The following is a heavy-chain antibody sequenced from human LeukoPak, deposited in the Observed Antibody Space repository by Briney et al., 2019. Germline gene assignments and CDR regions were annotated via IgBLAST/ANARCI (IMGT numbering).Heavy chain of an antibody. Sequence: SETLSLTCTVSGGSTSSYYWSWIRQPPGKGLEWIGYIYYSGSTNYNPSLKSRVTISVDTSKNQFSLKLSSVTAADTAVYYCARDPTGITGTTSWFDPWGQGTLVTVSS. J-gene: IGHJ5*02. D-gene: IGHD1-7*01. CDR2: IYYSGST. V-gene: IGHV4-59*01. CDR1: GGSTSSYY. CDR3: ARDPTGITGTTSWFDP.